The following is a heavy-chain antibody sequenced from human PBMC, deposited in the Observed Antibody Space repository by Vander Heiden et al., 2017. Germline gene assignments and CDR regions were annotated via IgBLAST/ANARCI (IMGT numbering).Heavy chain of an antibody. V-gene: IGHV1-46*01. Sequence: QVQLVQCGAEVKKPGPSLEVSCKASVFTFTSYYMHWVRQAPGQGLEWMGIINPSGGSTSYAQKFQGRVTMTRDTSTSTVYMELSSLRSEDTAVYYCARDLHSGSYENYFDYWGQGTLVTVSS. CDR3: ARDLHSGSYENYFDY. J-gene: IGHJ4*02. CDR1: VFTFTSYY. D-gene: IGHD1-26*01. CDR2: INPSGGST.